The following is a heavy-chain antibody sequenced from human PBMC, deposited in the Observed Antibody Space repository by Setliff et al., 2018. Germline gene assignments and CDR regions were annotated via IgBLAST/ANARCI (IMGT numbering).Heavy chain of an antibody. Sequence: PSETLSLTCTASGGSISTDHYYWGWIRQPPGKGLEWIGSIDYTGNTWHNPSLKSRVTMSVDTSRNQLSLKLSSVTAADTAVYFCARGYYNFLSGFYYEGRHFDYWGQGTLVTVSS. CDR2: IDYTGNT. J-gene: IGHJ4*02. CDR1: GGSISTDHYY. CDR3: ARGYYNFLSGFYYEGRHFDY. D-gene: IGHD3-3*01. V-gene: IGHV4-39*07.